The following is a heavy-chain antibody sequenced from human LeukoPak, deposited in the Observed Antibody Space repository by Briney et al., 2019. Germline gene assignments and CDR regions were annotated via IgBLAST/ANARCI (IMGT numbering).Heavy chain of an antibody. D-gene: IGHD6-19*01. CDR3: ARVYSSGWHRPEDDY. V-gene: IGHV1-2*06. CDR1: GYTFTGYY. CDR2: INPNSGGT. Sequence: ASVKVSCKASGYTFTGYYMHWVRQAPGQGLEWMGRINPNSGGTNYAQKFQGRVTMTRDTSISTAYMELSRLRSDDTAVYYCARVYSSGWHRPEDDYWGQGTLVTVSS. J-gene: IGHJ4*02.